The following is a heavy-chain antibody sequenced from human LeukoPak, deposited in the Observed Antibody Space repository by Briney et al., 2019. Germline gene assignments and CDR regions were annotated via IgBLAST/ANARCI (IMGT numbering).Heavy chain of an antibody. CDR1: GGSISSYY. CDR2: MYSSGTT. CDR3: ARDGYYYDSSGYYEKMYYFDY. D-gene: IGHD3-22*01. J-gene: IGHJ4*02. Sequence: SETLSLTCTVSGGSISSYYWNWIRQPAGKGLEWIGRMYSSGTTSYNSSLKSRVTMSVDTSKNQFSLKLSSVTAADTAVYYCARDGYYYDSSGYYEKMYYFDYWGQGTLVTVSS. V-gene: IGHV4-4*07.